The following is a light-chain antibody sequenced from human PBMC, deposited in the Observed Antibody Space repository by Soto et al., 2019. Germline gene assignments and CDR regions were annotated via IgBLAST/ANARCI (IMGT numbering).Light chain of an antibody. Sequence: DFQMTQSPSSLSASVGDRVTMTFRASQGISNFVAWYQQRPGKVPRLLIYGASTLHAGVPSRFSGSASGTEFTLTITSLQPEDVATYYCQKYNSDPRMFGQGTKVEIK. CDR3: QKYNSDPRM. V-gene: IGKV1-27*01. CDR2: GAS. CDR1: QGISNF. J-gene: IGKJ1*01.